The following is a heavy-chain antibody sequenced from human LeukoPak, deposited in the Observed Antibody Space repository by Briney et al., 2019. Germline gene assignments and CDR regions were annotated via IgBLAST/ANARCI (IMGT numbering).Heavy chain of an antibody. J-gene: IGHJ4*02. V-gene: IGHV4-34*01. CDR1: GGSFSGYY. D-gene: IGHD1-26*01. CDR3: ARGLIVGATAVGY. CDR2: INHSGST. Sequence: PSETLSLTCAVYGGSFSGYYWSWIRQPPGKGLEWIGEINHSGSTNYNPSLESRVTISVDTSKNQFSLKLSSVTAADTAVYYCARGLIVGATAVGYWGQGTLVTVSS.